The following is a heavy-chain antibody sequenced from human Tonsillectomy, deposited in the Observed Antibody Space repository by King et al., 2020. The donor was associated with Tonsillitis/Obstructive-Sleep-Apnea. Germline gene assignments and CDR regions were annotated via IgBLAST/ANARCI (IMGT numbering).Heavy chain of an antibody. D-gene: IGHD6-13*01. CDR3: ARVLAAAGTGPLYYFDY. J-gene: IGHJ4*02. CDR1: GGSISSSY. Sequence: VQLQESGPGLVKPSETLSLTCTVSGGSISSSYWSWLRQPPGKGLEWILYIYYSGSTNYNPSLKSRVTISVDTSKNQFSLKLSSVTAADTAVYYCARVLAAAGTGPLYYFDYWGQGTLVTVSS. V-gene: IGHV4-59*01. CDR2: IYYSGST.